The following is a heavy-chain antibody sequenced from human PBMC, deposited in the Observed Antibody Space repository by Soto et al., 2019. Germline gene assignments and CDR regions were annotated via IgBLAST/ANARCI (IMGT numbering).Heavy chain of an antibody. CDR3: ARGPYSSSWYHYYYGMDV. D-gene: IGHD6-13*01. CDR2: IDAGNGNT. J-gene: IGHJ6*02. V-gene: IGHV1-3*01. CDR1: GYTFTSYA. Sequence: ASVKVSCKASGYTFTSYAMHWVRQAPGQRLEWMGWIDAGNGNTKYSQKFQGRVTITRDTSASTAYMELSSLRSEDTAVYYCARGPYSSSWYHYYYGMDVWGQGTTVTVSS.